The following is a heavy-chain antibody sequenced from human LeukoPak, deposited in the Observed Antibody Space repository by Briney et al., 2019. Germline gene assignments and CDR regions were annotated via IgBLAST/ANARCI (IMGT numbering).Heavy chain of an antibody. CDR2: INPNSGGT. Sequence: ASVKVSCKASGYTFTGYYMHWVRQAPGQGLEWMGWINPNSGGTNYAQKFQGRVTMTRDTSISTAYMELRRLGSDDTAIYYCARDQRFGELSHYFDSWGQGTLVTVSS. CDR3: ARDQRFGELSHYFDS. V-gene: IGHV1-2*02. J-gene: IGHJ4*02. D-gene: IGHD3-10*01. CDR1: GYTFTGYY.